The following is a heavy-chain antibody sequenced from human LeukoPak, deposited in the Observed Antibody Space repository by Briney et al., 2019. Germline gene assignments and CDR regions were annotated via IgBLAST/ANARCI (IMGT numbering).Heavy chain of an antibody. V-gene: IGHV3-30*03. J-gene: IGHJ3*02. CDR2: ISYDGSNK. Sequence: GGSLRLSCAASGFTFSSYSMNWVRQAPGKGLEWVAVISYDGSNKYYADSVKGRFTISRDNSKNTLYLQMNSLRAEDTAVYYCARDPITGTTDDAFDIWGQGTMVTVSS. CDR3: ARDPITGTTDDAFDI. CDR1: GFTFSSYS. D-gene: IGHD1-7*01.